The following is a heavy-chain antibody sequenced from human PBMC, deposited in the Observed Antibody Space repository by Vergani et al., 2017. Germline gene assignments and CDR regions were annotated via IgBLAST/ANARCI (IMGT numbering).Heavy chain of an antibody. J-gene: IGHJ5*02. Sequence: VQLVESGGGLVKPGGSLRLSCAASGFTFSDYNMSWICHAPGNGLEWVSYISSSSSYTNYADSVKGRFTISRDNAKKSQYLQMNSLRAEDTAVYYCAREFIRGSSWYPLAGSNWFDPWGQGTLVTVSS. V-gene: IGHV3-11*05. CDR2: ISSSSSYT. CDR3: AREFIRGSSWYPLAGSNWFDP. CDR1: GFTFSDYN. D-gene: IGHD6-13*01.